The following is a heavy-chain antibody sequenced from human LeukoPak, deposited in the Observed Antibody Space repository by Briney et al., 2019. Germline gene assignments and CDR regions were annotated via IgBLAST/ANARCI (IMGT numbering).Heavy chain of an antibody. J-gene: IGHJ4*02. CDR1: GFTFSVYS. CDR2: ITSNSATI. CDR3: ARSVGGHFGY. V-gene: IGHV3-48*02. Sequence: PGGSLRLSCAASGFTFSVYSMNWVRQPPGVGLEWVSYITSNSATIQYADSVKGRFTISRDNAKNSLSLQMNSLRDEDTAVYYCARSVGGHFGYWGQGMLVTVSS. D-gene: IGHD3-16*01.